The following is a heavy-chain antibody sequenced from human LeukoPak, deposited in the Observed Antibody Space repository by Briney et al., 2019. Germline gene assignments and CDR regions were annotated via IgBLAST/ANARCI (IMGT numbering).Heavy chain of an antibody. CDR1: GFTFSSYG. CDR2: ISYDGSNK. J-gene: IGHJ4*02. V-gene: IGHV3-30*18. Sequence: PGRSLRLSCAASGFTFSSYGMHWVREAPGKGLEGVAVISYDGSNKYYADSVKGRFTFSRDNSKDTLYLQMNSLRAEDTAVYYCAKDRGDYWGQGTLVTVSS. CDR3: AKDRGDY.